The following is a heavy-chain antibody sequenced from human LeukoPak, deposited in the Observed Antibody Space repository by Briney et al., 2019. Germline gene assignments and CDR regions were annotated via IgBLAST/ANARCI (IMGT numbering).Heavy chain of an antibody. V-gene: IGHV4-30-2*01. Sequence: SETLSLTCAVSGGSISSGGYSWSWIRQPPGKGLEWIGYIYHSGSTYYNPSLKSRVTISVDRSKNQFSLKLSPVTAADTAVYYCARGRMVRGVINWSDPWGQGTLVTVSS. CDR3: ARGRMVRGVINWSDP. CDR2: IYHSGST. D-gene: IGHD3-10*01. CDR1: GGSISSGGYS. J-gene: IGHJ5*02.